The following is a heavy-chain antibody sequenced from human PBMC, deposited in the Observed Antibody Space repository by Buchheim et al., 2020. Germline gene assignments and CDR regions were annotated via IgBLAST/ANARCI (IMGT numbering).Heavy chain of an antibody. CDR3: AKDLDFWSGATEPQYYFDY. D-gene: IGHD3-3*01. V-gene: IGHV3-23*01. Sequence: EVQLLESGGGLVQPGGSLRLSCAASGFTFSSYAMSWVRQAPGKGLEWVSAISGSGGSTYYADSVKGRFTISRDNSKNTLDLQMNSLRAEDTAVYYCAKDLDFWSGATEPQYYFDYWGQGTL. J-gene: IGHJ4*02. CDR1: GFTFSSYA. CDR2: ISGSGGST.